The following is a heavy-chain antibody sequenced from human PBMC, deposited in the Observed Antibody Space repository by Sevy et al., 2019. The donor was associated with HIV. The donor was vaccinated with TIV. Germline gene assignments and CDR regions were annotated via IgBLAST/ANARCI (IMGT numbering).Heavy chain of an antibody. CDR2: ISYDGGKK. D-gene: IGHD3-9*01. V-gene: IGHV3-30*18. CDR3: AKDLYYDILTGDATDAFDM. J-gene: IGHJ3*02. CDR1: GFTFNAYD. Sequence: GGSLRLSCAVSGFTFNAYDMHWVRQAPGKGLEYMALISYDGGKKYYADSVKGRFTISRDNSETRLYLQMNNLRAEDTAVYYCAKDLYYDILTGDATDAFDMWGQGTMVTVSS.